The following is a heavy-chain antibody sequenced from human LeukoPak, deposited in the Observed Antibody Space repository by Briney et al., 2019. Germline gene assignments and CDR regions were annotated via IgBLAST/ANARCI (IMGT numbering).Heavy chain of an antibody. CDR2: ISSSSIYI. Sequence: GGSLRLSCAASGFTFSSYGMSWVRQAPGKGLEWVSSISSSSIYIYYADSVKGRFTISRDNAKKSLYLQMNSLRAEDTAVYYCARDLVYYDSSGADYWGQGTLVTVSS. J-gene: IGHJ4*02. V-gene: IGHV3-21*01. CDR1: GFTFSSYG. D-gene: IGHD3-22*01. CDR3: ARDLVYYDSSGADY.